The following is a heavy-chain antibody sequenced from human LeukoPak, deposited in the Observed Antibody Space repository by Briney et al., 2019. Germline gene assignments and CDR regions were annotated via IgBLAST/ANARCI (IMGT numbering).Heavy chain of an antibody. CDR2: ISGSGGST. CDR1: GFTFSSYG. CDR3: AKDLAKGRRGVRGVIHCPMDV. Sequence: GGSLRLSCAASGFTFSSYGMSWVRQAPGKGLEWVSAISGSGGSTYYADSVKGRFTISRDNSKNTLYLQMNSLRAEDTAVYYCAKDLAKGRRGVRGVIHCPMDVWGKGTTVTISS. D-gene: IGHD3-10*01. V-gene: IGHV3-23*01. J-gene: IGHJ6*03.